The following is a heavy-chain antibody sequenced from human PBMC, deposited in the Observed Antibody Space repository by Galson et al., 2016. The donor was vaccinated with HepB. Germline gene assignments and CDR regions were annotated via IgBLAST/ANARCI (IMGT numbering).Heavy chain of an antibody. Sequence: SLRLSCAASGFTFRSYSMHWVRQAPGKGLEWVSSISSSSSYIYYADSVKGRFTISRDNAKNSLYLQMNSLRAEDTAMYYCARADGGVVTAKSSYWGQGTLVTVSS. CDR2: ISSSSSYI. CDR1: GFTFRSYS. CDR3: ARADGGVVTAKSSY. D-gene: IGHD2-21*02. J-gene: IGHJ4*02. V-gene: IGHV3-21*01.